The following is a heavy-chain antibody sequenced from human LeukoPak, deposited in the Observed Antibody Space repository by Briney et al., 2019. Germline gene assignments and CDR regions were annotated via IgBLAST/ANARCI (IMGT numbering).Heavy chain of an antibody. V-gene: IGHV3-7*01. Sequence: GGSLRLSCVVSGFSFSSSWVSWVRQAPGKGLEWVANIKQDGSEKYYVDSVKGRFTISRDNAKNSLYLQMNSLRAEDTAVHYCVRFRPGYWGQGTLVTVSS. CDR3: VRFRPGY. CDR2: IKQDGSEK. CDR1: GFSFSSSW. J-gene: IGHJ4*02.